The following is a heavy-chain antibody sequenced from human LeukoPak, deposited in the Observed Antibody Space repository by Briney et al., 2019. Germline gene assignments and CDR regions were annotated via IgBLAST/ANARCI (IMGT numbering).Heavy chain of an antibody. D-gene: IGHD6-13*01. J-gene: IGHJ6*02. V-gene: IGHV3-30*04. CDR2: ISYDGSNK. CDR1: GFTFSSYA. CDR3: ARDYGQLVLYYYYGMDV. Sequence: PGRSLRLSCAASGFTFSSYAMHWVRQAPGKGLEWVAVISYDGSNKYYADSVKGRFTISRDNSKNTLYLQINSLRAEDTAVYYCARDYGQLVLYYYYGMDVWGQGATVTVSS.